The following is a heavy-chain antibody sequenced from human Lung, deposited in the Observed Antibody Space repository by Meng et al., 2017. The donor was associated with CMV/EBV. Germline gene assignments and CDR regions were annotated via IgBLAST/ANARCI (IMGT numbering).Heavy chain of an antibody. J-gene: IGHJ4*02. D-gene: IGHD3-22*01. CDR1: GYTFTSYG. Sequence: ASXXVSXKASGYTFTSYGISWVRQAPGQGLEWMGWISTYNDNTNYAQKLQDRVTMTTDTSTSTAYMELRSLRSDDTAVYYCARVSGHLITMILYYFDSWGKGTLVTVSS. CDR3: ARVSGHLITMILYYFDS. V-gene: IGHV1-18*01. CDR2: ISTYNDNT.